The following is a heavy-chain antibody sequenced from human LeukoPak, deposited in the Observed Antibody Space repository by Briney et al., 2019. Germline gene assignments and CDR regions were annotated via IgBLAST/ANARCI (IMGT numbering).Heavy chain of an antibody. J-gene: IGHJ4*02. CDR1: GYIFSNYG. D-gene: IGHD5-12*01. CDR2: ITAYNDDT. CDR3: ARRPSQYSGYEN. Sequence: ASVKVSCKASGYIFSNYGTNWIRQAPGQGLEWMGWITAYNDDTNYARKLQGRVTMTTDTSTSTAYMELRSLRSDDTAVYYCARRPSQYSGYENWGQGTLVTVSS. V-gene: IGHV1-18*01.